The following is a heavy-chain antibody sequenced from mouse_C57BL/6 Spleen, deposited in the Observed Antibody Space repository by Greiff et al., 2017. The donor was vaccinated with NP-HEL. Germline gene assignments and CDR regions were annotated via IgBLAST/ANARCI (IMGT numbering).Heavy chain of an antibody. Sequence: QVQLQQPGTELVKPGASVKLSCKASGYTFTSYWMHWVKQRPGQGLEWIGNINPSNGGTNYNEKFKSKATLTVDKSSSTAYMQLSSLTSEDSAVYYCARWVGLSSTYWYFDVWGTGTTVTVSS. J-gene: IGHJ1*03. D-gene: IGHD1-1*01. CDR1: GYTFTSYW. CDR3: ARWVGLSSTYWYFDV. V-gene: IGHV1-53*01. CDR2: INPSNGGT.